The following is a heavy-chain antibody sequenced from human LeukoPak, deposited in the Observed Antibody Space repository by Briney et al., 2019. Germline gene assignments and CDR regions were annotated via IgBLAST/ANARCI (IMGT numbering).Heavy chain of an antibody. Sequence: GGSLRLSCAASGFTVSSNYMSWVRQAPGKGLEWVSIIYSGGSTYYADSVKGRFTISRDNSKNTLYLQMNSLRAEDTAAYFCARGEGSGWFSRKWFDPWGQGTLVTVSS. CDR2: IYSGGST. J-gene: IGHJ5*02. V-gene: IGHV3-66*01. CDR1: GFTVSSNY. D-gene: IGHD6-19*01. CDR3: ARGEGSGWFSRKWFDP.